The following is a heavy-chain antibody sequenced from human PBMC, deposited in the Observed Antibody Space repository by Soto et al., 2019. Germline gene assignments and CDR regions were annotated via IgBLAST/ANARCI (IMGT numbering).Heavy chain of an antibody. V-gene: IGHV4-30-4*01. CDR1: GGSISSGDYY. Sequence: QVQLQESGPGLVKPSQTLSLTCTVSGGSISSGDYYWSWIRQPPGKGLEWIGYIHYSGSTYDNPSLKSRVTISVDTSKNQFSLKLSSVTAADTAVYYCARSSYGSGSYYYFDYWGQGTLVTVSS. CDR2: IHYSGST. CDR3: ARSSYGSGSYYYFDY. J-gene: IGHJ4*02. D-gene: IGHD3-10*01.